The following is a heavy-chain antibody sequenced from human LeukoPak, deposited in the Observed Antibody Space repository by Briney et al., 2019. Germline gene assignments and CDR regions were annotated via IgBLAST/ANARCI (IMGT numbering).Heavy chain of an antibody. J-gene: IGHJ5*02. CDR2: IIPIFGTA. Sequence: ASVKVSCKASGGTLSSYAISWVRQAPGQGLEWMGGIIPIFGTANYAQKFQGRVTITADESTSTAYMELSSLRAEDTAVYYCAKGYEWFDPWGQGTLVTVSS. D-gene: IGHD3-16*01. V-gene: IGHV1-69*13. CDR1: GGTLSSYA. CDR3: AKGYEWFDP.